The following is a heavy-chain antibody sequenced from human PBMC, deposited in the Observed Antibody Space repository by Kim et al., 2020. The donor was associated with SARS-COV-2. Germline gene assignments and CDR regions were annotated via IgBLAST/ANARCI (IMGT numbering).Heavy chain of an antibody. CDR3: AREDCGGYCYFGVSYGVDV. D-gene: IGHD2-21*01. J-gene: IGHJ6*01. V-gene: IGHV1-69*04. CDR1: GDTFSSYA. CDR2: IITIPGIP. Sequence: SVKVSCKASGDTFSSYAISWVRQAPGQGLEWMGRIITIPGIPTYAQKFTGRFTITADNSMSTAYMELSSLRAEDTAVYYCAREDCGGYCYFGVSYGVDV.